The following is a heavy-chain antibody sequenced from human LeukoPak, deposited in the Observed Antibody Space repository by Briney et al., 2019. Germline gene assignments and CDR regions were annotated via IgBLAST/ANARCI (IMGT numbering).Heavy chain of an antibody. CDR2: INAGNGNT. CDR1: GFTFTSYA. CDR3: ARGSLFLWELPSGAFDI. D-gene: IGHD1-26*01. V-gene: IGHV1-3*01. Sequence: GRSLRLSCAASGFTFTSYAMHWVRQAPGQRLEWMGWINAGNGNTKYSQKFQGRVTITRDTSASTAYMELSSLRSEDTAVYYCARGSLFLWELPSGAFDIWGQGTMVTVSS. J-gene: IGHJ3*02.